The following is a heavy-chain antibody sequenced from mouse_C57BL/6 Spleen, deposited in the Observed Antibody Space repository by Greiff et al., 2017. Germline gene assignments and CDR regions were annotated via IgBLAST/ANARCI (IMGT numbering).Heavy chain of an antibody. D-gene: IGHD1-1*01. V-gene: IGHV1-55*01. CDR2: IYPGSGST. CDR1: GYTFTSYW. J-gene: IGHJ4*01. CDR3: ARPFTVVAPGYAMDY. Sequence: QVQLQQPGAELVKPGASVKMSCKASGYTFTSYWITWVKQRPGQGLEWIGDIYPGSGSTNYNEKFKSKATLTVDTSSSTAYMQLSSLTSEDSAVYYCARPFTVVAPGYAMDYWGQGTSVTVSS.